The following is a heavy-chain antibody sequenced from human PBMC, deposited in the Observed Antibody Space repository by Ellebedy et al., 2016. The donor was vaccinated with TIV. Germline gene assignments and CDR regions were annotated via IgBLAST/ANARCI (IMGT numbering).Heavy chain of an antibody. CDR1: GFTFSSYA. J-gene: IGHJ6*02. D-gene: IGHD3-3*01. Sequence: GESLKISXAASGFTFSSYAMSWVRQAPGKGLEWVSAISGSGGSTYYADSVKGRFTISRDNSKNTLYLQMNSLRAEDTAVYYCAKPPLVRFLIYGMDVWGQGTTVTVSS. V-gene: IGHV3-23*01. CDR2: ISGSGGST. CDR3: AKPPLVRFLIYGMDV.